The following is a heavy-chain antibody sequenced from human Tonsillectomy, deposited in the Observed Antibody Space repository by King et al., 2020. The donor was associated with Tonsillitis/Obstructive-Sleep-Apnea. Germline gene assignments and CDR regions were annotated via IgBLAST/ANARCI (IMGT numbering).Heavy chain of an antibody. J-gene: IGHJ6*03. D-gene: IGHD3-10*01. CDR3: ASSGEFYYDYLDV. CDR1: GGSFSDYY. V-gene: IGHV4-34*01. CDR2: INHSGST. Sequence: VQLQQWGAGLLKPSETLSLTCAVYGGSFSDYYWNWIRQPPGKGLEWIGEINHSGSTNYNPSLKSRFTISVDTTKNQFSLMLSSLTAADTAVYYCASSGEFYYDYLDVWDRGTTVTVSS.